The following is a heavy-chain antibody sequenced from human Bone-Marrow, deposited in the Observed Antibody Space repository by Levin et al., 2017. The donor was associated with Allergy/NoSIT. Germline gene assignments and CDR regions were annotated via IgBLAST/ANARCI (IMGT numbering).Heavy chain of an antibody. Sequence: GGSLRLSCAASGFTFSSYWMHWVRQAPGKGLVWVSRINSDGSSTSYADSVKGRFTISRDNAKNTLYLQMNSLRAEDTAVYYCAREEDKADIVVVVAASFDYWGQGTLVTVSS. CDR2: INSDGSST. J-gene: IGHJ4*02. CDR1: GFTFSSYW. D-gene: IGHD2-15*01. V-gene: IGHV3-74*01. CDR3: AREEDKADIVVVVAASFDY.